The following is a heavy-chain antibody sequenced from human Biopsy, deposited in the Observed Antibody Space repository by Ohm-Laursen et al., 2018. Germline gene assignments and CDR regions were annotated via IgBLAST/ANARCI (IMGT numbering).Heavy chain of an antibody. D-gene: IGHD1-1*01. Sequence: GSLRLSCAAPGAALSGYSMTWVRQAPGKGLEWVSYITGGSNYINYADSVKGRLTISRENAKNSLYLQLDSLRVEDTAVYYCAAERLPSGNGGPWLDPWGQGTLVIVSS. CDR1: GAALSGYS. J-gene: IGHJ5*02. V-gene: IGHV3-21*06. CDR3: AAERLPSGNGGPWLDP. CDR2: ITGGSNYI.